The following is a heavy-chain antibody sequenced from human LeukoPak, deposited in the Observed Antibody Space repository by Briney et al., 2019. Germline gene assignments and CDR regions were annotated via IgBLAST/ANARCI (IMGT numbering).Heavy chain of an antibody. V-gene: IGHV3-30*02. CDR2: IRYDVSNK. Sequence: GGSLRLSCAASGFTFSSYVMHSVRQAPGKGLEWVAFIRYDVSNKYYEDFVKGGFTISRDNSKNTLYLQMNSLRAEDTAVYYCAKGGSGSPLIGYWGQGTLVTVSS. J-gene: IGHJ4*02. D-gene: IGHD3-10*01. CDR1: GFTFSSYV. CDR3: AKGGSGSPLIGY.